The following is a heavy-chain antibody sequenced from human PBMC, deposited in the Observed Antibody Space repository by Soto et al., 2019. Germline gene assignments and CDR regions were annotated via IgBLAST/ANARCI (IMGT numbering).Heavy chain of an antibody. CDR1: GYTFTSYA. V-gene: IGHV1-3*01. D-gene: IGHD2-15*01. CDR2: INAGNGNT. J-gene: IGHJ4*02. CDR3: SRAPGGPDGPGDY. Sequence: QVQLVQSGAEVKKPGASVKVSCMASGYTFTSYAMHWVRQAPGQRLEWMGWINAGNGNTKYSQKFQGRVTITRDTAASTAYMELSSLRSEDTAVYYCSRAPGGPDGPGDYWGQGTLVTVSS.